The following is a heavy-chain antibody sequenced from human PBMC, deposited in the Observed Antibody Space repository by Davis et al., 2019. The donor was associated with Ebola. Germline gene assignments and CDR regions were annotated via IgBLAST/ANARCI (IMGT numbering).Heavy chain of an antibody. V-gene: IGHV4-59*01. Sequence: MPSETLFLTCTVSGGSISGDYWSWIRQPPGKGLEWIGYIHDSGSTNYNPSLKSRVTISVDTSKNQFSLKLSSVTAADTAVYYCARVPPVYYYGMDVWGQGTTVTVSS. CDR3: ARVPPVYYYGMDV. CDR1: GGSISGDY. J-gene: IGHJ6*02. CDR2: IHDSGST.